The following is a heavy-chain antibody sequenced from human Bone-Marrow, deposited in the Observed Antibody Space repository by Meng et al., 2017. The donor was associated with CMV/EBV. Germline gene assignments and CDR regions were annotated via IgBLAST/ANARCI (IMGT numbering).Heavy chain of an antibody. CDR3: ARKPWSGYYGDFDD. Sequence: ASVKVSCKASGYTFTNYAITWVRQAPGQGLEWRGWISTYNGKANNAQKFQDSVIMTTDTTTSIAYMEVRSRRSDDTAVYYCARKPWSGYYGDFDDWGQGTLVTVSS. CDR2: ISTYNGKA. D-gene: IGHD3-3*01. V-gene: IGHV1-18*01. J-gene: IGHJ4*01. CDR1: GYTFTNYA.